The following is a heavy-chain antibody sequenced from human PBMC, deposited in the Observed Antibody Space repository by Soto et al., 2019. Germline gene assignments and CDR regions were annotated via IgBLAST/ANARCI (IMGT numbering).Heavy chain of an antibody. CDR3: ARDWGGGADGTSGSYYDWFDP. J-gene: IGHJ5*02. D-gene: IGHD1-26*01. CDR2: IIPILGIA. V-gene: IGHV1-69*04. CDR1: GGTFSSYT. Sequence: ASVKVSCKASGGTFSSYTISWERHAPGQGLEWMGRIIPILGIANYAQKFQRRVTITADKSTSTADMELSSVRSGDTAVYYCARDWGGGADGTSGSYYDWFDPWGQGTLVTVSS.